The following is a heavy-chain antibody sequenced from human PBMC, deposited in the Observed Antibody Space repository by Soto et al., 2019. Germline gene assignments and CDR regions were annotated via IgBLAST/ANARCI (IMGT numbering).Heavy chain of an antibody. CDR3: ARGVGFWSGSRKHWFDP. D-gene: IGHD3-3*01. Sequence: SETLSLTCAVYGGSFSGYYWSWIRQPPGKGLEWIGEINHSGSTNYNPSLKSRVTISVDTSKNQFSLKLSSVTAADTAVYYCARGVGFWSGSRKHWFDPWGQGTLVTVSS. V-gene: IGHV4-34*01. CDR1: GGSFSGYY. J-gene: IGHJ5*02. CDR2: INHSGST.